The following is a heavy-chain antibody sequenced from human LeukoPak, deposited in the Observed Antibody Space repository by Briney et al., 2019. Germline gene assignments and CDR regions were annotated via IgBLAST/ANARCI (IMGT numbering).Heavy chain of an antibody. V-gene: IGHV4-4*02. CDR3: ARQGYDYVWGSYRSPFDY. D-gene: IGHD3-16*02. CDR2: IYHSGST. Sequence: PSETLPLTCAVSGGSISSSNWWSWVRQPPGKGLEWIGEIYHSGSTNYNPSLKSRVTISVDKSKNQFSLKLSSVTAADTAVYYCARQGYDYVWGSYRSPFDYWGQGTLVTVSS. CDR1: GGSISSSNW. J-gene: IGHJ4*02.